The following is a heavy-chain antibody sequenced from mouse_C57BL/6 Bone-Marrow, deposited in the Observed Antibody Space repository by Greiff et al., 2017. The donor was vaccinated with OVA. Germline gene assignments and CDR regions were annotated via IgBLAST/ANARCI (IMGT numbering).Heavy chain of an antibody. CDR3: TRVRTWPFAY. V-gene: IGHV5-9-1*02. CDR2: ISSGGDYN. Sequence: DVKLVESGEGLVKPGGSLKLSCAASGFTFSSYAMSWVRQTPEKRLAWVAYISSGGDYNYYEDTVKGRITISRDKARNTLYLQMSSLTSVDTAMYYCTRVRTWPFAYWGQGTLVTVSA. CDR1: GFTFSSYA. J-gene: IGHJ3*01.